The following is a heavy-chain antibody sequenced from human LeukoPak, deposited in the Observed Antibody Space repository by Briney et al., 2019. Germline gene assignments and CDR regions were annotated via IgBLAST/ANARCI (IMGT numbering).Heavy chain of an antibody. J-gene: IGHJ4*02. CDR3: ARDQGSSGAD. Sequence: GASVTVSCTASVYTFTGYYMHWGRPAPGHGLGWMGWINPNSGGTNYAQKFQGRVTMTRDTSISTAYMELSRLRSDDTAVYYRARDQGSSGADWGEGTLVTVSS. CDR2: INPNSGGT. D-gene: IGHD6-6*01. CDR1: VYTFTGYY. V-gene: IGHV1-2*02.